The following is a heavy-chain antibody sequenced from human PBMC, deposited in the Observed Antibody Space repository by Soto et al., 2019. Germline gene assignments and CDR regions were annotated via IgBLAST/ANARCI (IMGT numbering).Heavy chain of an antibody. CDR2: IYYSGST. V-gene: IGHV4-31*03. D-gene: IGHD1-7*01. Sequence: TLSLTCTVSGRSITSDRYYWSWLRQHPGKGLEWIGYIYYSGSTYYNPSLKSRVTISVDTSKNQFSLKLSSVTAADTAVYYCAREPYLELSNNWFDPWGQGTLVTVSS. CDR3: AREPYLELSNNWFDP. CDR1: GRSITSDRYY. J-gene: IGHJ5*02.